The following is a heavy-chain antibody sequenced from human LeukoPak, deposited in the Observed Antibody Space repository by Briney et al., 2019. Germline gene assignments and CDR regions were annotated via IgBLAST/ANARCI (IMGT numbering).Heavy chain of an antibody. J-gene: IGHJ3*02. CDR1: GGAISSSNW. D-gene: IGHD2-21*02. CDR2: IYHSGST. Sequence: SGTLSLTCAVSGGAISSSNWWSWVRQPPGKGLEWIGEIYHSGSTNYNPSLKSRVTISVDKSKNQFSLKLSSVTAADTAVYYCAIYCGGDCYPDHDAFDIWGQGTMVTVSS. V-gene: IGHV4-4*02. CDR3: AIYCGGDCYPDHDAFDI.